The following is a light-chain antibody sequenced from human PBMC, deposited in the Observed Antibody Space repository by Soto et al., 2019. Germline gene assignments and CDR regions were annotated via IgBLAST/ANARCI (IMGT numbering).Light chain of an antibody. CDR1: SSNIGAVYD. CDR3: QSYDSSLSGSGGV. Sequence: QAVVTQPPSVSGAPGQRVTISCTGSSSNIGAVYDVHWYQQLPGTAPKLLIYGNSNRPSGVPDRFSGSKSGTSASLAITGLQADDEADYYCQSYDSSLSGSGGVFGGGTQLTVL. J-gene: IGLJ2*01. V-gene: IGLV1-40*01. CDR2: GNS.